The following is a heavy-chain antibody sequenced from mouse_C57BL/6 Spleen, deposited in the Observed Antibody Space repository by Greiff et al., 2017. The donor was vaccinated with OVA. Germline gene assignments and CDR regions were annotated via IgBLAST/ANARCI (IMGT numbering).Heavy chain of an antibody. J-gene: IGHJ3*01. CDR2: INPNNGGT. CDR1: GYTFTDYY. D-gene: IGHD2-1*01. CDR3: ARVYGNYEGFAY. V-gene: IGHV1-26*01. Sequence: EVKLQQSGPELVKPGASVKISCKASGYTFTDYYMNWVKQSHGKSLEWIGDINPNNGGTSYNQKFKGKATLTVDKSSSTAYMELRSLTSEDSAVYYCARVYGNYEGFAYWGQGTLVTVSA.